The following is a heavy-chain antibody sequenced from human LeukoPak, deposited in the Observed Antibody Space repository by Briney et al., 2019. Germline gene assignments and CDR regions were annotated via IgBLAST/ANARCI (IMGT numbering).Heavy chain of an antibody. Sequence: GGSLRLSCAASGFTFSSYSMNWVRQAPGKGLEWVSFISSSSSYIYYADSVKGRFTISRDNAKNSLYLQMNSLRAEDTAVYSCARGAWSENPFDYWGQGTLVTVSS. CDR2: ISSSSSYI. CDR3: ARGAWSENPFDY. CDR1: GFTFSSYS. J-gene: IGHJ4*02. D-gene: IGHD1-14*01. V-gene: IGHV3-21*01.